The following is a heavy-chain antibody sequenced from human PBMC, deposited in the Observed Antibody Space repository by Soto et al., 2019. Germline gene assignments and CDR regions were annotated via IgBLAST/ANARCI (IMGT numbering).Heavy chain of an antibody. CDR2: MNPNSGNT. CDR3: ARVPRYYYDSSGYCCPDY. D-gene: IGHD3-22*01. V-gene: IGHV1-8*01. Sequence: GASVKVSCKASAYTFTSYDINWVRQATGQGLEWMGWMNPNSGNTGYAQKFQGRVTMTRNTSISTAYMELSSLRSEDTAVYYCARVPRYYYDSSGYCCPDYWGQGTLVTVSS. J-gene: IGHJ4*02. CDR1: AYTFTSYD.